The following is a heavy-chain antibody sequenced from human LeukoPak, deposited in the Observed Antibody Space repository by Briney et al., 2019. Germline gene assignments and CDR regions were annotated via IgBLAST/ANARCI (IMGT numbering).Heavy chain of an antibody. J-gene: IGHJ4*02. D-gene: IGHD2-21*02. V-gene: IGHV3-11*05. CDR3: ARAEGGPATAIY. CDR2: ISTGSSYT. CDR1: GFTFSDYY. Sequence: GGSLRLSCAASGFTFSDYYMSWIRQAPGRGLEWVSYISTGSSYTNYADSVKGRFTISRDNAKNSLYLQMNSLRAEDTALYYCARAEGGPATAIYWSQGTLVTVSS.